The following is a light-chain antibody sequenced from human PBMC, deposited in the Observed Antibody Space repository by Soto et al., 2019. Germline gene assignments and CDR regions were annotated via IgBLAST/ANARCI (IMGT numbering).Light chain of an antibody. J-gene: IGLJ1*01. V-gene: IGLV1-44*01. Sequence: QSVLPQPPSASGTPGQRVTISCSGSSSNIGSNIVNWYQQLPGTAPKLLSYSNNQRPSGVPDRFSGSKSGTSASLAISGLQAEDEADYYCAAWDDSLSGQVFGTGTKLTVL. CDR2: SNN. CDR3: AAWDDSLSGQV. CDR1: SSNIGSNI.